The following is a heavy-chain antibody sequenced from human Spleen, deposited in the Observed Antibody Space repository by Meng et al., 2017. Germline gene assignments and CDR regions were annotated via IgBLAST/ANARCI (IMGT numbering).Heavy chain of an antibody. CDR3: TRPSGGSIDY. J-gene: IGHJ4*02. CDR1: GFTFSNAY. Sequence: GESLKISCEGSGFTFSNAYMTWVRQVPGKRLEWVGRIRSKANSYATAYAASVKGRFTISRDDSKNTAYLQMNSLKTEDTAVYYCTRPSGGSIDYWGQGTLVTVSS. D-gene: IGHD3-10*01. V-gene: IGHV3-73*01. CDR2: IRSKANSYAT.